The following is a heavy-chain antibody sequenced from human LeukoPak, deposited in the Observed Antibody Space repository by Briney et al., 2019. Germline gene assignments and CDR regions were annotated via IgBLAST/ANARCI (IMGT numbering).Heavy chain of an antibody. D-gene: IGHD2-2*01. J-gene: IGHJ6*03. CDR3: ARDIRWSTTSWYYYYMDV. Sequence: GSLRLSCAASGFTFSSYEMNWVRQPPGKGLEWIGTIYNSGSTYYNPSLKSRVTISLDTSKNQFSLNLSSVTAADTAVYYCARDIRWSTTSWYYYYMDVWGKGTTVTVSS. V-gene: IGHV4-59*12. CDR2: IYNSGST. CDR1: GFTFSSYE.